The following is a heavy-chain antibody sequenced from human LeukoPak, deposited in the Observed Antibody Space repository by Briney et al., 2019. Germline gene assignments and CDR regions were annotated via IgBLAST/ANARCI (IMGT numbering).Heavy chain of an antibody. CDR1: GDPITSGDYF. CDR2: IYHTGSS. J-gene: IGHJ6*02. Sequence: SETLSLTCRVTGDPITSGDYFWSWDRQPPGKGLEWVGYIYHTGSSYCNPSLKNRLSLSVDTSKNQFSLNLTSVTVADTARYFCARLGDLGMDVWGQGTTVSVFS. D-gene: IGHD3-16*01. CDR3: ARLGDLGMDV. V-gene: IGHV4-30-4*01.